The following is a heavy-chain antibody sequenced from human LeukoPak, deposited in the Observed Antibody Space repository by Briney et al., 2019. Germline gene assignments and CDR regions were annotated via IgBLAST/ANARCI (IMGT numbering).Heavy chain of an antibody. Sequence: GESLKISCQGSGYSFTSYWIGWVRQLPGKGLEWMGIIYPGDSDTRYSPSFQGQVTISADKSISTAYLQWSSLKASDTAMYYCARTYYYDSSGYPLGYWGQGTLVTVSS. CDR1: GYSFTSYW. CDR3: ARTYYYDSSGYPLGY. J-gene: IGHJ4*02. CDR2: IYPGDSDT. D-gene: IGHD3-22*01. V-gene: IGHV5-51*01.